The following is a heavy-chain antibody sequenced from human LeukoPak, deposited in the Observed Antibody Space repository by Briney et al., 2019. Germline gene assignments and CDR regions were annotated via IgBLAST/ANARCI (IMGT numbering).Heavy chain of an antibody. D-gene: IGHD3-10*01. J-gene: IGHJ6*02. Sequence: SETLSLTCTVSGGSISSGDYYWSWIRQPPGKGLEWIRYIYYSGSTYYNPSLKSRVTISVDTSKNQFSLKLSSVTAADTAVYYCARFVRAGYYVMDVWGQGPTVTVSS. V-gene: IGHV4-30-4*01. CDR1: GGSISSGDYY. CDR2: IYYSGST. CDR3: ARFVRAGYYVMDV.